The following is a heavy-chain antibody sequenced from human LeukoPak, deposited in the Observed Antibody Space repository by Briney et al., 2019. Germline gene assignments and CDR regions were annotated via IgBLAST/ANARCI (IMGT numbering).Heavy chain of an antibody. CDR1: GGSISSYY. J-gene: IGHJ5*02. V-gene: IGHV4-4*07. CDR2: IHISRST. Sequence: SETLCLPCTVSGGSISSYYWSWIRQPAGKGLEWIGRIHISRSTNYNPSLKSRVTISLDKSKNQFSLNLISVTAADTAIYYCARSATYGSNWFDPWGQGTLVTVSS. CDR3: ARSATYGSNWFDP. D-gene: IGHD3-10*01.